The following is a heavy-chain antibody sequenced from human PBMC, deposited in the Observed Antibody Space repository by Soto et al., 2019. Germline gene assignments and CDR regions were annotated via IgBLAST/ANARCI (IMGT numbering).Heavy chain of an antibody. D-gene: IGHD5-12*01. CDR3: ARDAINSGYDRPRGMDV. CDR2: INPSGGST. CDR1: GYTFTSYY. Sequence: ASVKVSCKASGYTFTSYYMHWVRQAPGQGLEWMGIINPSGGSTSYAQKFQGRVTMIRDTSTSTVYMELSSLRSEDTAVYYCARDAINSGYDRPRGMDVWGQGTTVTVSS. V-gene: IGHV1-46*01. J-gene: IGHJ6*02.